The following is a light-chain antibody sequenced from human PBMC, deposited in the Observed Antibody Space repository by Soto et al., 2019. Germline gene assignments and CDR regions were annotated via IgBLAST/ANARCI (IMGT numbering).Light chain of an antibody. CDR2: GAS. CDR1: QSVSSY. V-gene: IGKV3-20*01. Sequence: EIVMTQSPATLSLCPGERATLSCRASQSVSSYLAWYQQKPGQAPRLLIYGASSRATGIPDRFSGSGSGTDFTLTISRLGPEDFSVYYCQQYATTPFTFGPGTKVD. CDR3: QQYATTPFT. J-gene: IGKJ3*01.